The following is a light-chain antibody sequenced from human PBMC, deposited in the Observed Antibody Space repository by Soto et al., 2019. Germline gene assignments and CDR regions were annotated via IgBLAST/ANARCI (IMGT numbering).Light chain of an antibody. CDR2: ENN. V-gene: IGLV1-51*02. CDR1: SSNIGNNY. CDR3: GTWDSGLSAGRGV. Sequence: QSVLTQPHSVSAAPLQKVTISCSGSSSNIGNNYVSWYQQLPGTAPKLLIYENNKRPSGIPDRFSGSKSGTSATLGITGLQTGDEADYYCGTWDSGLSAGRGVFGTGTKVTVL. J-gene: IGLJ1*01.